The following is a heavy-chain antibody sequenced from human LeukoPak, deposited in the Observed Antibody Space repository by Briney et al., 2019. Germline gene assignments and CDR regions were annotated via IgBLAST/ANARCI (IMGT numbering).Heavy chain of an antibody. J-gene: IGHJ4*02. V-gene: IGHV3-7*01. CDR2: IKKDGSEK. CDR3: ARHLSGITGYTYGRGIDY. CDR1: GFTFSSYW. D-gene: IGHD5-18*01. Sequence: GGSLRLSCAASGFTFSSYWMSWVRQAPGKGLEWVANIKKDGSEKYYVDSVKGRFTISRDNAKKSLYLQMNSLGAEDTAVYYCARHLSGITGYTYGRGIDYWGQGTLLTVSS.